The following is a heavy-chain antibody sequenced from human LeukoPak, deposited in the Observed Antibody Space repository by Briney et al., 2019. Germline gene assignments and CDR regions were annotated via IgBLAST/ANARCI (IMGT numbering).Heavy chain of an antibody. CDR2: ISNSGST. CDR1: GGSISSHY. Sequence: SETLSLPCTVSGGSISSHYWTWLRQSPVKGLEWIGDISNSGSTSYNPSLKSRVTVLIDMTKNQFSLKLSSVTAADTAVYYCGRYALVGYFSYYYMDVWGKGTTVTVSS. CDR3: GRYALVGYFSYYYMDV. D-gene: IGHD2-15*01. J-gene: IGHJ6*03. V-gene: IGHV4-59*11.